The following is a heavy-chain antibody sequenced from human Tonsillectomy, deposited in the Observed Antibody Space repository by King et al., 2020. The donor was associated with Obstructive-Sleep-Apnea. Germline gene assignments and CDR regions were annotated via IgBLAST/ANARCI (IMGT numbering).Heavy chain of an antibody. D-gene: IGHD2-2*01. CDR1: GFTFSSND. V-gene: IGHV3-30*18. CDR2: ISYDGSNK. J-gene: IGHJ4*02. CDR3: AKDMIPAAKFSVFDY. Sequence: VQLVESGGGVVQPGRSLRLSCTASGFTFSSNDMHWVRQAPGKGLEWVAVISYDGSNKYYADSVKGRFTISRDNSKNTLYLQMNSLRAEDAALYYCAKDMIPAAKFSVFDYWGQGTLVTVSS.